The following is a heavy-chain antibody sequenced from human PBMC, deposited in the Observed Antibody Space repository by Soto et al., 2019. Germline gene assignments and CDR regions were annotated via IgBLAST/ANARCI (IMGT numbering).Heavy chain of an antibody. V-gene: IGHV5-10-1*01. CDR3: AGLPTGDRGYEY. J-gene: IGHJ4*02. CDR2: IDPSDSYT. CDR1: GYSFTSYW. Sequence: GESLKISGKGSGYSFTSYWISWVRQMPGKGLEWMGWIDPSDSYTNYSPSFQGHVTISADKSIRTAYLQWSSLKPSDTAMYYCAGLPTGDRGYEYWGQGTLGTAS. D-gene: IGHD4-17*01.